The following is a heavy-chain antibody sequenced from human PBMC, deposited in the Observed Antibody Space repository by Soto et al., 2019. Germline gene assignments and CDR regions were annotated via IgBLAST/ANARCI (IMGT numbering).Heavy chain of an antibody. D-gene: IGHD1-26*01. V-gene: IGHV3-48*02. Sequence: EVQLVESGGGLVQPGGSLSLSFPASGFTFISYSMNWVAQAPGKGLQWVSYFSISSSTIYYADSVKGRFTISRDNAKNSLYLQMNSLRDEDTAVYYCAREGGNLNWFDPWGQGTLVTVSS. CDR2: FSISSSTI. J-gene: IGHJ5*02. CDR1: GFTFISYS. CDR3: AREGGNLNWFDP.